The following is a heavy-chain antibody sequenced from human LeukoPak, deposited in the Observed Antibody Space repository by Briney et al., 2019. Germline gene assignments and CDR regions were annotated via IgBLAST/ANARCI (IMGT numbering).Heavy chain of an antibody. D-gene: IGHD6-25*01. Sequence: SETLSLTCTVSGDSISSYYWSWIRQPPGKGLEWIGYIYYSGSTNYNPSLKSRVTISVDASKNQFSLKLSSVTAADTAVYYCARELRQRLYGGISAWFDPWGQGTLVTVSS. CDR1: GDSISSYY. V-gene: IGHV4-59*12. CDR3: ARELRQRLYGGISAWFDP. CDR2: IYYSGST. J-gene: IGHJ5*02.